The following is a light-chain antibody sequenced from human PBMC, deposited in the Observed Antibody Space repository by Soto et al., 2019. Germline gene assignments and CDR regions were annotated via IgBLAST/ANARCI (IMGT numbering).Light chain of an antibody. CDR2: NAY. V-gene: IGKV3-20*01. J-gene: IGKJ4*01. Sequence: EIVLTQSPGTLSLSPGERATLSCRASQSVGRNYLGWFQQKPGQPPRLLVYNAYTTAAGIPDRFSGSGSGADFTLTISTLEPEDFAVYYCHQYAFSPLTFGGGTKVEI. CDR3: HQYAFSPLT. CDR1: QSVGRNY.